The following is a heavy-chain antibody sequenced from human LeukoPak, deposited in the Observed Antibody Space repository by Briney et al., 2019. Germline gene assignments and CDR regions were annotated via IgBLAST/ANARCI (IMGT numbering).Heavy chain of an antibody. CDR1: GFTFSSYW. CDR2: INSDGSST. J-gene: IGHJ4*02. Sequence: GGSLRLSCAASGFTFSSYWMHWVRQAPGKGLVWVSRINSDGSSTSYADSVKGRFTISRDNAKNTLYLQMNSLRAEDTAVYYCAREPPDYYDSSGYPSSFDYWGQGTLVTVSS. D-gene: IGHD3-22*01. CDR3: AREPPDYYDSSGYPSSFDY. V-gene: IGHV3-74*01.